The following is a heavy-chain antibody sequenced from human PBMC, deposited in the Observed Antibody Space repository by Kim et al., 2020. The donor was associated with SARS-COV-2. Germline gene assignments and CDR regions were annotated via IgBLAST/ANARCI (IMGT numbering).Heavy chain of an antibody. J-gene: IGHJ4*02. V-gene: IGHV3-23*01. Sequence: VKGRFTISRDNSKNTLYLQMNSLRAEDTAVYYCAKPPPYCSSTSCYLEDYWGQGTLVTVSS. CDR3: AKPPPYCSSTSCYLEDY. D-gene: IGHD2-2*01.